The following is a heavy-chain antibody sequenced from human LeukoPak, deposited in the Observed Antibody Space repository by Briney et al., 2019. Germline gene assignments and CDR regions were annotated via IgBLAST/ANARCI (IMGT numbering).Heavy chain of an antibody. V-gene: IGHV3-48*03. Sequence: PGGSLRLSCAASGFTFSSYEMNWVRQAPGKGLEWVSYISSSGSTIYYADSVKGRFTISRDNAKNSLYLQMNSLRAEDTAVYYCAREGGVYSTTWFGDWGQGTLVTVSS. D-gene: IGHD6-13*01. CDR2: ISSSGSTI. CDR3: AREGGVYSTTWFGD. CDR1: GFTFSSYE. J-gene: IGHJ4*02.